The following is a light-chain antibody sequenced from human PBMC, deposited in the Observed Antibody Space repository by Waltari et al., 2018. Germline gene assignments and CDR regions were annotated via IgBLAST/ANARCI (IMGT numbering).Light chain of an antibody. J-gene: IGKJ4*01. Sequence: ELVLTQSPATLSLSPGERATLSCRASQSVSSYLAWYQQKPGLTPRLLIYGVSNRATGIPARFSGSGSGTDFTLTITSLEPEDFAVYYCQQRSAWPLTFGGGTKVEIK. CDR3: QQRSAWPLT. V-gene: IGKV3-11*01. CDR1: QSVSSY. CDR2: GVS.